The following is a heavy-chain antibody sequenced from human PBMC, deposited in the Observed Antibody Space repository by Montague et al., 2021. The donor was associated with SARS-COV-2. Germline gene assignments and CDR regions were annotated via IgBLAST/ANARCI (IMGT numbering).Heavy chain of an antibody. CDR1: GDSIGNGHW. Sequence: SETLSLTCAVSGDSIGNGHWWSWVRQPPGKGLEWIGGVYHTGSTNYNPSLKSRVTISVDMSNDQFSLRVTSVTAADTAVYYCARASVTGGTLDYWGQGSLVTVSS. CDR3: ARASVTGGTLDY. D-gene: IGHD1-26*01. J-gene: IGHJ4*02. CDR2: VYHTGST. V-gene: IGHV4-4*02.